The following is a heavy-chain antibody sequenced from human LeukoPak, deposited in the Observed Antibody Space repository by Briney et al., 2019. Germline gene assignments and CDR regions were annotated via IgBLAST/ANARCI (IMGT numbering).Heavy chain of an antibody. V-gene: IGHV3-30*02. CDR1: GLTFSSYG. Sequence: GGSLRLSCAASGLTFSSYGMHWVRQAPGKGLEWVAFIRYDGSDKYYADSVKGRFTISRDNSKNTLYLQMNSLRAEDTAVYYCAKVAGDYYYMDVWGKGTTVTVSS. CDR2: IRYDGSDK. J-gene: IGHJ6*03. CDR3: AKVAGDYYYMDV. D-gene: IGHD3-10*01.